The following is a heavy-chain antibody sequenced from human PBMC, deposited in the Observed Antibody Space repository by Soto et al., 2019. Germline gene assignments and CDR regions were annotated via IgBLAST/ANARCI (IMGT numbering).Heavy chain of an antibody. CDR2: IYYSGST. V-gene: IGHV4-30-4*01. CDR3: AREGLRGTHYGMDV. D-gene: IGHD4-17*01. CDR1: GGSISSGDYY. Sequence: SETLSLTCTVSGGSISSGDYYWSWIRQPPGKGLEWIGYIYYSGSTYYNPSLKSRVTISVDTSKNQFSLKLSSVTAADTAVYYCAREGLRGTHYGMDVWGQGTTVTVSS. J-gene: IGHJ6*02.